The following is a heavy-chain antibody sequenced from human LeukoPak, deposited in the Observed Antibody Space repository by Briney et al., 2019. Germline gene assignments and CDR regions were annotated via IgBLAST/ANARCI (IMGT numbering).Heavy chain of an antibody. Sequence: SETLSLTCAVYGGSFSGYYWSWIRQPPGKGLEWIGEINHSGSTNYNPSLKSRATISVDTSKNQFSLKLSSVTAADTAVYYCARRDRYFDWLLYPSYFDYWGQGTLVTVSS. CDR3: ARRDRYFDWLLYPSYFDY. CDR2: INHSGST. CDR1: GGSFSGYY. J-gene: IGHJ4*02. V-gene: IGHV4-34*01. D-gene: IGHD3-9*01.